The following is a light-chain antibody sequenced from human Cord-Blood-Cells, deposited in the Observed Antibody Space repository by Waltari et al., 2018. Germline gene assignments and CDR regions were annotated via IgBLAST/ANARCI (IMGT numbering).Light chain of an antibody. J-gene: IGLJ3*02. CDR1: ALPKQY. V-gene: IGLV3-25*03. Sequence: SYELTQPPSVSVSPGQTARITCSGDALPKQYAYWYQQKPAQAPVLVIYQDSERPSGIAERFSGPSTGTTVTLTISGDQAEDEADYCCQSADSSGTWVFGGGTKLTVL. CDR3: QSADSSGTWV. CDR2: QDS.